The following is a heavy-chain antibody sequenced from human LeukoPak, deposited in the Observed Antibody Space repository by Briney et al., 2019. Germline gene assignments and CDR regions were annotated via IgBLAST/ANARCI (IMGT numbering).Heavy chain of an antibody. V-gene: IGHV3-23*01. Sequence: GGSLRLSCAASGFTFSSYGMSWVRQAPGKGLEWVSAISGNGGSTYYADSVKGRFTISRDNSKNTLYLQMNSLRAEDTAVYYCAKDCGDSCYWELDYWGQGTLVTVSS. CDR2: ISGNGGST. J-gene: IGHJ4*02. CDR3: AKDCGDSCYWELDY. CDR1: GFTFSSYG. D-gene: IGHD2-15*01.